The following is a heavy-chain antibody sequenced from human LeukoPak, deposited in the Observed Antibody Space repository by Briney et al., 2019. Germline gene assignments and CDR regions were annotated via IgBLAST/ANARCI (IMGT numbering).Heavy chain of an antibody. CDR2: ITWNGDSK. D-gene: IGHD1-1*01. CDR3: AAEKGTIYHY. V-gene: IGHV3-43*01. CDR1: GFKFDDYT. J-gene: IGHJ4*02. Sequence: GGSLRLSCAASGFKFDDYTMQWVRQAPGKGLEYLALITWNGDSKFYADSARGRFTISRDNGENSVFLQMNRLGTEDTAFYYCAAEKGTIYHYWGQGTLVTVSS.